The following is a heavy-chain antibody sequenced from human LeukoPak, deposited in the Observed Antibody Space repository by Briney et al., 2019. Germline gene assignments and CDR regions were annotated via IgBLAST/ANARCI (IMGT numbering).Heavy chain of an antibody. Sequence: GRSLRLSCAASGFTFDDYAMHWVRQAPGKGLEWVSGISWNSGSIGYADSVKGRFTISRDNAKNSLYLQMNSLRAEDTALYYCAKDPQGGYPTEYFQHWGRGTLVTVSS. CDR3: AKDPQGGYPTEYFQH. J-gene: IGHJ1*01. D-gene: IGHD3-22*01. CDR1: GFTFDDYA. V-gene: IGHV3-9*01. CDR2: ISWNSGSI.